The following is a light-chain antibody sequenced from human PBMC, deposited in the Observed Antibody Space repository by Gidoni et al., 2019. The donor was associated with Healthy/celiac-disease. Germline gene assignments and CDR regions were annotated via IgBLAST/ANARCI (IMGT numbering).Light chain of an antibody. J-gene: IGKJ5*01. Sequence: DIQITQSPSSLYASVVDRVTITCRASQSISSYLNWYQQKPGKAPKLLIYAASSLQSGVPARFSGSGSGTDFTLTISSLQPEDFATYYCQQSYSTLLITFGRGTRLEIK. CDR1: QSISSY. CDR3: QQSYSTLLIT. V-gene: IGKV1-39*01. CDR2: AAS.